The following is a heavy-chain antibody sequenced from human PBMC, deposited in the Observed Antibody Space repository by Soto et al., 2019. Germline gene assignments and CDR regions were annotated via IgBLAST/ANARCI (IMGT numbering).Heavy chain of an antibody. CDR2: IVVGSGNT. Sequence: QMQLVQSGPEVKKPGTSVKVSCKASGFTFTSSAVQWVGQARGQRLEWIGWIVVGSGNTNYAQKFQERVTIPRDVSTSSGYMELSRLRSDDPAVYYCAAFACSGGSCWDVYYYGMDVWGQGTTVTDSS. J-gene: IGHJ6*02. D-gene: IGHD2-15*01. V-gene: IGHV1-58*01. CDR3: AAFACSGGSCWDVYYYGMDV. CDR1: GFTFTSSA.